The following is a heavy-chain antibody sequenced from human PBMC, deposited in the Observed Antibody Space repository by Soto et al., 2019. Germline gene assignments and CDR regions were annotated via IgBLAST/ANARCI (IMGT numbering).Heavy chain of an antibody. Sequence: QITVKESGPTLVKPTQTLTLSCTFSGFSLSTSEVGVAWIRQPPGKALEWLALLYWNDDNRYSPSLKTRLTIPKDTSKNQVILTMINMDPVDTATYYCVHTSGWQHTTWGQGTLVTVSS. CDR1: GFSLSTSEVG. J-gene: IGHJ5*02. D-gene: IGHD1-1*01. CDR3: VHTSGWQHTT. CDR2: LYWNDDN. V-gene: IGHV2-5*01.